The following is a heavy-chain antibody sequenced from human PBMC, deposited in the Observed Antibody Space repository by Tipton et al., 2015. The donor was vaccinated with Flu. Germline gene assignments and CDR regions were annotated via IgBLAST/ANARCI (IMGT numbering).Heavy chain of an antibody. CDR3: AQRGIEAVEMGPFDI. Sequence: QSGPEVKKPGSSLRVSCKASGGTTENYFSSYGISWVRQAPGQGLEWMGGIIPLFGAAKYAQNFQGRMKITADESTSTAYMDLSSLRSADTAVYYCAQRGIEAVEMGPFDIWGQGTVVTVSS. J-gene: IGHJ3*02. CDR1: GGTTENYFSSYG. V-gene: IGHV1-69*01. D-gene: IGHD6-13*01. CDR2: IIPLFGAA.